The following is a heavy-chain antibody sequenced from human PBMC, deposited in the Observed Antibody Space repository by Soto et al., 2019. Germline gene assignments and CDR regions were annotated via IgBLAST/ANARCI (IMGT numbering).Heavy chain of an antibody. D-gene: IGHD3-22*01. CDR2: IYTSGST. J-gene: IGHJ4*02. CDR1: GGSISSYY. CDR3: ARDLYYYDSSRDPYYFDY. Sequence: SETLSLTCTVSGGSISSYYWSWIRQPAGKGLEWIGRIYTSGSTNYNPSLKSRVTMSVDTSKNQFSLKLSSVTAADTAVYYCARDLYYYDSSRDPYYFDYWGQGTLVTVSS. V-gene: IGHV4-4*07.